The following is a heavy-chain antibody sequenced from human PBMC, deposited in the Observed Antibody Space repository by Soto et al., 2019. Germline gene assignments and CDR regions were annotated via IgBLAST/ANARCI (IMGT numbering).Heavy chain of an antibody. Sequence: PAETLSLTCTVSGGSISGYYWSWIGQPAGKGLEWIGRIYTSGSTNYNPSLKSRVTMSVDTSKNQFSLKLSSVTAADTAVYDCAWYYYDSSVLPIFDYWGQGTLVTVSS. CDR3: AWYYYDSSVLPIFDY. CDR1: GGSISGYY. D-gene: IGHD3-22*01. CDR2: IYTSGST. V-gene: IGHV4-4*07. J-gene: IGHJ4*02.